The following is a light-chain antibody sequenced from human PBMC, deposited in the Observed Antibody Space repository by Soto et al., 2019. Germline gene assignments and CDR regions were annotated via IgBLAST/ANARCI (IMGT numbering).Light chain of an antibody. V-gene: IGKV3-15*01. CDR2: GAS. J-gene: IGKJ1*01. CDR1: QSVGGS. Sequence: EIVMTQSPATLSVSPGERATLSCRASQSVGGSLAWYQQKSGQAPGLLIYGASTRATGVPARFSGSGSGTEFTLTISSLQSEDFAVYYYQQYRNWPRTFGQGTKVEIK. CDR3: QQYRNWPRT.